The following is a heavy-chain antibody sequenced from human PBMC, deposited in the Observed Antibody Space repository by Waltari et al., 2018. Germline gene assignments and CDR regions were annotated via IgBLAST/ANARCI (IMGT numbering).Heavy chain of an antibody. CDR3: ASVQRRWSMDV. Sequence: EVQLVESGGGLVQSGDSMRLSCAASGFSFRSYWMNWVRKAPGKGLEWGANIKEDGGGKYYVDSVKGRFTISRDNAKNSLYLQMNSLRVEDTAVYFCASVQRRWSMDVWGQGTTVTVSS. D-gene: IGHD6-25*01. CDR2: IKEDGGGK. V-gene: IGHV3-7*01. J-gene: IGHJ6*02. CDR1: GFSFRSYW.